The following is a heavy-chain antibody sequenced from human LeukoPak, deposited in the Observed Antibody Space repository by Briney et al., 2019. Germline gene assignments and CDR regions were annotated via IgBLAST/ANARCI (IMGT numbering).Heavy chain of an antibody. D-gene: IGHD3-3*01. V-gene: IGHV1-69*06. CDR1: GYTFTGYY. Sequence: ASVKVSCKASGYTFTGYYMHWVRQAPGQGLEWMGGIIPIFGTANYAQKFQGRVTITADKSTSTAYMELSSLRSEDTAVYYCARGPFPAYYDFWSGYPNWFDPWGQGTLVTVSS. CDR2: IIPIFGTA. J-gene: IGHJ5*02. CDR3: ARGPFPAYYDFWSGYPNWFDP.